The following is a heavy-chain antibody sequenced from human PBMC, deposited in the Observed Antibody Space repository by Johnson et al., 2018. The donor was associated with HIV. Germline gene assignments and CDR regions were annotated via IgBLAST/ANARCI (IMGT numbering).Heavy chain of an antibody. CDR1: GFTFDDYA. Sequence: VQLVESGGGLVQPGRSLRLSCAASGFTFDDYAMHWVRQAPGKGLEWVSVIYSGGSTYYADSVKGRFTISRDNSKNTLYLQMNSLRAEDTAVYYWARGSYNFWSGEREAFDIWGQGTMVTVSS. V-gene: IGHV3-66*01. D-gene: IGHD3-3*01. CDR2: IYSGGST. J-gene: IGHJ3*02. CDR3: ARGSYNFWSGEREAFDI.